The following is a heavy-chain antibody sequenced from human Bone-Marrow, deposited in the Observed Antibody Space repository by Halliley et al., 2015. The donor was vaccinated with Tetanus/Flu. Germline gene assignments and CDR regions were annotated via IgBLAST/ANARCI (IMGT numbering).Heavy chain of an antibody. CDR2: INPSGGSP. V-gene: IGHV1-46*02. D-gene: IGHD3-3*01. Sequence: QLVQSGPEVKKPGASVKVSCKASGYIFNSYYMHWVRQAPGQGLEWMGVINPSGGSPGYAQNFQGRVTLTSDTSTNTVYMEMRSLRSEDTAVYYCAREGGLTGFGVVIPFEYWGQGTLVTVSS. CDR1: GYIFNSYY. CDR3: AREGGLTGFGVVIPFEY. J-gene: IGHJ4*02.